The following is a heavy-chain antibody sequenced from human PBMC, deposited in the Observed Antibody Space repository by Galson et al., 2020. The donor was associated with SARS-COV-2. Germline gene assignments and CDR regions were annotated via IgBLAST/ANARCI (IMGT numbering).Heavy chain of an antibody. CDR1: GGTFSSYA. V-gene: IGHV1-69*06. CDR3: AREVSSPGEYYYYYYMDV. Sequence: SVKVSCKASGGTFSSYAISWVRQAPGQGLEWMGGIIPIFGTANYAQKFQGRVTITADKSTSTAYMELSSLRSEDTAVYYCAREVSSPGEYYYYYYMDVWGKGTTVTVSS. CDR2: IIPIFGTA. J-gene: IGHJ6*03. D-gene: IGHD1-20*01.